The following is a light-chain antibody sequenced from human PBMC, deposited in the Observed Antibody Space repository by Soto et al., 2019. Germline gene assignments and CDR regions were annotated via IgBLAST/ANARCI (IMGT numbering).Light chain of an antibody. CDR3: QQYFTSPWT. Sequence: DIVMTQSPDSLAVSLGERATFNCKSSQSILDRSKNKYYLAWYQQKSGQPPKLLIYWASLREPGVPDRFTGSDSGTDFTRTISSLQAEDVAVYYCQQYFTSPWTFGQGTKVEI. CDR1: QSILDRSKNKYY. CDR2: WAS. J-gene: IGKJ1*01. V-gene: IGKV4-1*01.